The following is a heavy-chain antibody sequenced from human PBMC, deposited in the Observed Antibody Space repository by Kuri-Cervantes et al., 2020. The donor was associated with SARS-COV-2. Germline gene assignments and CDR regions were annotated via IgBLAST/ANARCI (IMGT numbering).Heavy chain of an antibody. CDR1: GGSISSSSYY. V-gene: IGHV4-39*07. CDR2: IYHSGST. J-gene: IGHJ4*02. D-gene: IGHD1-1*01. CDR3: ARESGTTGVDY. Sequence: ESLKISCTVSGGSISSSSYYWGWIRQPPGKGLEWIGYIYHSGSTYYNPSLKSRVTISVDRSKNQFSLKLSSVTAADTAVYYCARESGTTGVDYWGQGTLVTVSS.